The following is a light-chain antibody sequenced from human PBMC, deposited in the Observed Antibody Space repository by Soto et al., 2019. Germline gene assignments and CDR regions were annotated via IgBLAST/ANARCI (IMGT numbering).Light chain of an antibody. CDR3: QQYSGSLPYT. CDR2: GAT. V-gene: IGKV3-20*01. J-gene: IGKJ2*01. CDR1: QSVSSNY. Sequence: EIVLTQSPGTLSLSPGERATLSCRASQSVSSNYLAWYQQKPGQAPRLLIHGATTRATGIPARFSGSGSGTEFTLTISRLEPEDFAVYYCQQYSGSLPYTFGQGTKVDIK.